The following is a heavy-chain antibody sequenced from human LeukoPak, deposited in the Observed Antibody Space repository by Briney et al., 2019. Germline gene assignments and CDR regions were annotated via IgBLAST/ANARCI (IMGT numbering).Heavy chain of an antibody. D-gene: IGHD6-13*01. Sequence: GGSLRLSCVASGFTLSDHWMYWVRQAPGKGLEWVSVIYSGGSTYYADSVKGRFTISRDNSKNTLYLQMNSLRAEDTAVYYCARVEAAASYYYYYYMDVWGKGTTVTVSS. J-gene: IGHJ6*03. V-gene: IGHV3-66*02. CDR3: ARVEAAASYYYYYYMDV. CDR2: IYSGGST. CDR1: GFTLSDHW.